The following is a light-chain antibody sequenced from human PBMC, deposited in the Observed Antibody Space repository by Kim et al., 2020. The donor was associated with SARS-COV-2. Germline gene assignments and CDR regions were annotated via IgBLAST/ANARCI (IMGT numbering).Light chain of an antibody. CDR2: GAS. CDR3: QQSNTWPLWT. CDR1: QSVSSN. J-gene: IGKJ1*01. V-gene: IGKV3-15*01. Sequence: EIMMTQSPATLSVSPGERATLSCRASQSVSSNLVWYQQKPGQPPRLLIYGASTRATGIPARFSGGGSWTEFTLTISSLQSEDYAVYYFQQSNTWPLWTLGQGTKVDIK.